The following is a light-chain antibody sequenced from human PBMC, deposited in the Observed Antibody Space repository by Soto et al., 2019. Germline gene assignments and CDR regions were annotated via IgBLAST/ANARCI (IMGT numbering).Light chain of an antibody. CDR1: SSDVGGYNY. V-gene: IGLV2-14*01. CDR2: DVS. Sequence: YVLTQPASVSGSPRQSIPISCTGTSSDVGGYNYVSWYQQHPGKAPKLMIYDVSNRPSGVSNRFSGSKSGNTASLTISGLQAEDEADYYCSSYTSSSTLEVFRTGTKVTVL. J-gene: IGLJ1*01. CDR3: SSYTSSSTLEV.